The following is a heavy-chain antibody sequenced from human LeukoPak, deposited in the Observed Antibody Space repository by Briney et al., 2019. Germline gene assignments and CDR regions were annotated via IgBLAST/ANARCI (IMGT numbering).Heavy chain of an antibody. D-gene: IGHD3-22*01. V-gene: IGHV1-69*13. CDR3: ARGGAYYDSSGYPNTFDY. CDR1: GGTFSSYA. Sequence: SVKVSCKASGGTFSSYAISWVRQAPGQGLEWMGGIIPIFGTANYAQKFQGRATITADESTSTAYMELSSLRSEDTAVYYCARGGAYYDSSGYPNTFDYWGQGTLVTVSS. J-gene: IGHJ4*02. CDR2: IIPIFGTA.